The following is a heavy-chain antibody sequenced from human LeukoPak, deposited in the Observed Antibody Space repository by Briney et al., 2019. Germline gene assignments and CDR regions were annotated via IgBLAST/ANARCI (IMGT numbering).Heavy chain of an antibody. D-gene: IGHD3-22*01. CDR2: IIPILGIA. Sequence: GASVTVTCKASGGTFSSYAISWVRQAPGQGLEWMGRIIPILGIANYAQKFQGRVTITADKSTSTAYMELSSLRSEDTAVYYCAVAYYYDSSGYYSTYFDYWGQGTLVTVSS. V-gene: IGHV1-69*04. CDR1: GGTFSSYA. CDR3: AVAYYYDSSGYYSTYFDY. J-gene: IGHJ4*02.